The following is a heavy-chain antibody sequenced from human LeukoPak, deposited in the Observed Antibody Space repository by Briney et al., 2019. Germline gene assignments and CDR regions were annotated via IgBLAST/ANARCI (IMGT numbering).Heavy chain of an antibody. CDR2: IYYSGSS. CDR3: ARQQRITMIVVVLNWFDP. J-gene: IGHJ5*02. CDR1: GGSISSSSYY. D-gene: IGHD3-22*01. Sequence: SETLSLTCTVSGGSISSSSYYWGWIRRPPGKGLEWIGSIYYSGSSYYNPSLKSRVTISVDTSKNQFSLKLSSVTAADTAVYYCARQQRITMIVVVLNWFDPWGQGTLVTVSS. V-gene: IGHV4-39*01.